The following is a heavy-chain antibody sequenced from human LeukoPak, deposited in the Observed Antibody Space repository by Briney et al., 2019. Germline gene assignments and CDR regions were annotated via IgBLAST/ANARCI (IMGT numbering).Heavy chain of an antibody. CDR3: ARDRLTNDAFDI. V-gene: IGHV3-74*01. CDR2: INSDGSGT. J-gene: IGHJ3*02. D-gene: IGHD2-8*01. Sequence: GGSLRLSCAASGFTFNSYWMHWVRHAPGKGLVWVSRINSDGSGTSDADFVKGRFTISRDNSKNTLYLQMNSLRAEDTAMYYCARDRLTNDAFDIWGQGTMVTVSS. CDR1: GFTFNSYW.